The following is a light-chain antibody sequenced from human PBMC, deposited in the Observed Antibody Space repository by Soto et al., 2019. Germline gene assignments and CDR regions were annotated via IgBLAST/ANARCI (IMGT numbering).Light chain of an antibody. CDR3: QKYHSAPFT. V-gene: IGKV1-27*01. CDR1: QAISNS. Sequence: DIQMTQSPSSLSASVGDRVTITCRASQAISNSLAWYQQKPGKVPKVLIYAASTLQSGVPSRFSGSGSGTDFTLTITLLKPEDVATYLCQKYHSAPFTFVPGTKLYIK. CDR2: AAS. J-gene: IGKJ3*01.